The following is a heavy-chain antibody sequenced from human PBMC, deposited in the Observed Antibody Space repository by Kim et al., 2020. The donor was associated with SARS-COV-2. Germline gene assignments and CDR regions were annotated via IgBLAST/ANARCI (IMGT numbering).Heavy chain of an antibody. V-gene: IGHV4-59*08. Sequence: PTLKARVTISIDTSKNQFSLKLSSVTAADTAVYYCARHTQGYYGAGPFDYWGQGTLVTVSS. J-gene: IGHJ4*02. CDR3: ARHTQGYYGAGPFDY. D-gene: IGHD3-10*01.